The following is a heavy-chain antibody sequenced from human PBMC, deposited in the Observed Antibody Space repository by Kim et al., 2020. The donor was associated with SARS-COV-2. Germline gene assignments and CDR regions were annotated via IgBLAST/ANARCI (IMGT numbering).Heavy chain of an antibody. CDR2: INTNTGNP. Sequence: ASVKVSCKASGYTFTSYAMNWVRQAPGQGLEWMGWINTNTGNPTYAQGFTGRFVFSLDTSVSTAYLQISSLKAEDTAVYYCARPSITMVRGVIITFSYEEEYWGQGTLVTVSS. D-gene: IGHD3-10*01. J-gene: IGHJ4*02. CDR1: GYTFTSYA. CDR3: ARPSITMVRGVIITFSYEEEY. V-gene: IGHV7-4-1*02.